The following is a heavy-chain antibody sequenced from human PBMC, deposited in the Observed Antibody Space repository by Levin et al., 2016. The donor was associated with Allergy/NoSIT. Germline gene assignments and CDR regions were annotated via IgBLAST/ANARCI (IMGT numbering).Heavy chain of an antibody. V-gene: IGHV4-34*01. J-gene: IGHJ4*02. D-gene: IGHD5-18*01. Sequence: RQAPGKGLEWIGEINHSGSTNYNPSLKSRVTISVDTSKNQFSLKLSSVTAADTAVYYCARRGYSYGRFDYWGQGTLVTVSS. CDR3: ARRGYSYGRFDY. CDR2: INHSGST.